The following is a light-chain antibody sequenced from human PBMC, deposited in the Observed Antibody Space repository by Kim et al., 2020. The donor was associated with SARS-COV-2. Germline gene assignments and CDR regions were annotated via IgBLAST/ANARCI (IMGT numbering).Light chain of an antibody. CDR3: QAWDSSTNVV. CDR2: QDS. V-gene: IGLV3-1*01. J-gene: IGLJ2*01. CDR1: KLGDKY. Sequence: VCPGQTASITCSGDKLGDKYACWYQQKPGQCPVRVIYQDSKRPSGIPERVSGSNSGNTATLTISGTQAMDEADYYCQAWDSSTNVVFGGGTQLTVL.